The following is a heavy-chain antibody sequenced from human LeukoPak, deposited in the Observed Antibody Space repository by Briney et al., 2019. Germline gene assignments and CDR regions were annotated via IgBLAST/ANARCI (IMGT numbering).Heavy chain of an antibody. CDR3: AQEGDCSGGSCYSGYYYYGMDV. CDR1: GYTFTGYH. V-gene: IGHV1-2*06. J-gene: IGHJ6*02. D-gene: IGHD2-15*01. CDR2: INPNSGDT. Sequence: ASVKVSCTASGYTFTGYHMHWVRQAPGQGLEWMGRINPNSGDTNYAQKFQGRVTMTRDTSISTAYMELSSLRSEDTAVYYCAQEGDCSGGSCYSGYYYYGMDVWGQGTTVTVSS.